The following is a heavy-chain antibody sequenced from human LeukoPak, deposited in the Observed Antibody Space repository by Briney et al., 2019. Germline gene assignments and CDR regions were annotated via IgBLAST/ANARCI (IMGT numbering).Heavy chain of an antibody. D-gene: IGHD3-22*01. CDR2: ISYDGSSK. J-gene: IGHJ4*02. CDR1: GFTFSSYA. Sequence: GRSLRLSCAASGFTFSSYAMDWVRQAPGKGLEWVAVISYDGSSKYYADSVKGRFTISRDNSKNTLFLQLNSLRAEDTAVYYCARADNYYDSSGYYEWGQGTLVTVSS. CDR3: ARADNYYDSSGYYE. V-gene: IGHV3-30*04.